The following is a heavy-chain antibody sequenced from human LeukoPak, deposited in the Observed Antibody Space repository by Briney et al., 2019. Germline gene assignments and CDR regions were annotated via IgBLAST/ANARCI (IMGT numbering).Heavy chain of an antibody. CDR3: ARDHLVGDGYNTGY. V-gene: IGHV3-21*01. CDR1: GFTFSSYS. J-gene: IGHJ4*02. Sequence: PGGSLRLSCAASGFTFSSYSMNWVRQAPGKGLEWVSSISSSSSYIYYADSVKGRFTISRDNAKNSLYLQMNSLRAEDTAVYYCARDHLVGDGYNTGYWGQGTLVTVSS. CDR2: ISSSSSYI. D-gene: IGHD5-24*01.